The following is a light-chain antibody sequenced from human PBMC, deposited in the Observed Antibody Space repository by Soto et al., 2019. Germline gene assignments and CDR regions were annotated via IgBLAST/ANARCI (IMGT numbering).Light chain of an antibody. CDR1: SSDVGSYNL. V-gene: IGLV2-23*01. Sequence: QSVLTPPASVSGSPGQSITISCTGTSSDVGSYNLVSWYQQHPGKAPKLMIYEGSKRPSGVSNRFSGSKSGNTASLTISGLQAEDEADYYCCSYAGSSTYVFGTGTKLTVL. CDR3: CSYAGSSTYV. J-gene: IGLJ1*01. CDR2: EGS.